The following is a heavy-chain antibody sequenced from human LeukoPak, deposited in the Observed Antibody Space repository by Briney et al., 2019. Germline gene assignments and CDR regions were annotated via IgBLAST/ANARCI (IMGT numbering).Heavy chain of an antibody. V-gene: IGHV4-4*07. CDR1: GDSISSHC. CDR3: ARLINKPIAATGTGPFDH. J-gene: IGHJ4*02. Sequence: SETLSLTCTVSGDSISSHCWSWIRQPAGKGVEWIGRICSDGNTKYIPSLKSRVTMSVDTSKNQFSLKLSSVTAADTAVYYCARLINKPIAATGTGPFDHWGQGTLVTVSS. D-gene: IGHD6-13*01. CDR2: ICSDGNT.